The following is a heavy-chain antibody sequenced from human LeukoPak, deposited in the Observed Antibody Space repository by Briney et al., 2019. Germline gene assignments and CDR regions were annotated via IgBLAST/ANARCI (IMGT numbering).Heavy chain of an antibody. CDR3: ARDAQWLGDLSWFDP. D-gene: IGHD3-10*01. V-gene: IGHV3-20*01. CDR1: GFTFDDYG. J-gene: IGHJ5*02. CDR2: INWNGGST. Sequence: GGSLRLSCAASGFTFDDYGMSWVRQAPGKGLEWVSGINWNGGSTGYADSVKGRFTISRDNAKNSLYLQMNNLRAEDTALYHCARDAQWLGDLSWFDPWGQGTLVTVSS.